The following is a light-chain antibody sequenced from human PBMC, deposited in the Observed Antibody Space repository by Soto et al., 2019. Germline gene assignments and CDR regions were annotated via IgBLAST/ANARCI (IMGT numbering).Light chain of an antibody. Sequence: EIVLTQSPGTLSLSPGERATLSCRASQSVSSSYLARYQQKPGQAPRLLIYGASSRATGIPDRFSGSGSGTDFTLTISTLEPEDFAVYYCQQYEGSPWTFGHGTKVGIK. J-gene: IGKJ1*01. CDR2: GAS. V-gene: IGKV3-20*01. CDR1: QSVSSSY. CDR3: QQYEGSPWT.